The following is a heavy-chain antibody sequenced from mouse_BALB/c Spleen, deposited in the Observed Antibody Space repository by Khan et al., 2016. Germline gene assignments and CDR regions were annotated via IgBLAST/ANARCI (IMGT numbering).Heavy chain of an antibody. D-gene: IGHD1-1*01. CDR1: GYTFTSYW. V-gene: IGHV1-7*01. CDR3: ASYYGSSHAIDY. CDR2: INPSTGYT. J-gene: IGHJ4*01. Sequence: QVQLQQSGAELAKPGASVKMSCKASGYTFTSYWMHWVKQRPGQGLEWIGYINPSTGYTEYNQKFKDKATLTADKSSSTAYMQLSSLTSEDSAVXFCASYYGSSHAIDYCGQRTSVTVSS.